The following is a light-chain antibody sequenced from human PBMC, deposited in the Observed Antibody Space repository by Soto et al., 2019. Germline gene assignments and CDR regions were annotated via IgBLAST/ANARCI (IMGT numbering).Light chain of an antibody. CDR2: WAS. J-gene: IGKJ3*01. Sequence: DIVMTQSPDSLAVSLGERATINCKSSQSVLYNSNNKNYLAWYQQKPGQAPKMLIYWASTRESGVPDRFSGSKSETNFTLTVSSLQAEDVAVYYCQQYRSSPFTFGPGTKVDL. CDR1: QSVLYNSNNKNY. CDR3: QQYRSSPFT. V-gene: IGKV4-1*01.